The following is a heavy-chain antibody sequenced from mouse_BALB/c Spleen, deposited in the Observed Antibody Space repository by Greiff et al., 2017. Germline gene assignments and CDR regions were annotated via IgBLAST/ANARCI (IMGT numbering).Heavy chain of an antibody. Sequence: EVQLQESGPELVKPGASVKMSCTASGYTFTDYYMDWVKQSHGESFEWIGRVNPYNGGTSYNQKFTGKATLTVDKSSSTAYMELNSLTSEDSAVYYCARSFPSGAPFAYWGQGTLVTVSA. CDR3: ARSFPSGAPFAY. D-gene: IGHD6-1*01. J-gene: IGHJ3*01. CDR1: GYTFTDYY. CDR2: VNPYNGGT. V-gene: IGHV1-19*01.